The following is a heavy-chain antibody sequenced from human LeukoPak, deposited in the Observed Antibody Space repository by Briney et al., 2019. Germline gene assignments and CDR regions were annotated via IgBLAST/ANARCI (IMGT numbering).Heavy chain of an antibody. CDR2: FDPEDGET. J-gene: IGHJ3*02. D-gene: IGHD3-22*01. CDR3: APILISTYYYDSSGSAFDI. CDR1: GYTLTELS. Sequence: ASVKVSCKVSGYTLTELSMHWVRQAPGKGLEWMGGFDPEDGETIYAQKFQGRVTMTEDTSTDTAYMELSSLRSEDTAAYYCAPILISTYYYDSSGSAFDIWGQGTMVTVSS. V-gene: IGHV1-24*01.